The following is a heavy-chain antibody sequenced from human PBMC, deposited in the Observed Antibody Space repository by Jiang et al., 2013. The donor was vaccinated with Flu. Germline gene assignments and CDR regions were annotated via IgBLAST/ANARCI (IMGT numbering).Heavy chain of an antibody. CDR1: IHFSIYG. V-gene: IGHV3-33*01. CDR2: IRHDGSYK. Sequence: QLVESGGGVVPAWEVPETLLCSVWIHFSIYGMHWVRQAPGKGLEWVAVIRHDGSYKYYADSVKGRFTISRDNSKNTLYLQMNTLRVEDTAVYYCARDIPYDYGDPNYYYYGMDVWGQGTTVTVSS. CDR3: ARDIPYDYGDPNYYYYGMDV. D-gene: IGHD4-17*01. J-gene: IGHJ6*02.